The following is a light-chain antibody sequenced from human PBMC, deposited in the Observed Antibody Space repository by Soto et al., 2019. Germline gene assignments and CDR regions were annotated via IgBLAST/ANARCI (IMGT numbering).Light chain of an antibody. Sequence: DIQMTQSPSSLSASVGDRVTITCRASQGISNYLAWYQQKPGKVPKLLIYAASTLQPGVTSRFSGSGSGTDFTLTISSLQPEDVATYYCQKYNSAPAITFGPGTRLEIK. CDR1: QGISNY. CDR3: QKYNSAPAIT. CDR2: AAS. J-gene: IGKJ5*01. V-gene: IGKV1-27*01.